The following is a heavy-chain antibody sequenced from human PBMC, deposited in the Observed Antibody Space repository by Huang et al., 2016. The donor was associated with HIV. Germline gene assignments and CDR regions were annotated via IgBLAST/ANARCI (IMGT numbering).Heavy chain of an antibody. V-gene: IGHV4-30-4*08. CDR2: IYYNGRT. Sequence: QVQLQESGPGLVKPSQTLSLTCTVSGGLIRSGGYYWSWIRPPPGKGLEWLGNIYYNGRTYYNPSLRSRVSISVDTSKNQFSLKLTSVTAADTAVFFCARSLYDASGSSLNYFDYWGQGTLVTVSS. CDR3: ARSLYDASGSSLNYFDY. D-gene: IGHD3-22*01. CDR1: GGLIRSGGYY. J-gene: IGHJ4*02.